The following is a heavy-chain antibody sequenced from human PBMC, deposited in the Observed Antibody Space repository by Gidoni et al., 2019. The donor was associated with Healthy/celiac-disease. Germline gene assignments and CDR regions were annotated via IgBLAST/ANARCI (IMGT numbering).Heavy chain of an antibody. CDR2: ISGSGGST. CDR1: GFTFSRYA. CDR3: AKGPIGIQWDPYYFDY. V-gene: IGHV3-23*01. D-gene: IGHD1-26*01. Sequence: EVQLLESGGGLVQPGGSLGLSCAASGFTFSRYAMSWVRQAPGKGLVCVSAISGSGGSTYYADSVKGLFTISRDNSKNTLYLQMNSLRAEDTAVYYCAKGPIGIQWDPYYFDYWGQGTLVTVSS. J-gene: IGHJ4*02.